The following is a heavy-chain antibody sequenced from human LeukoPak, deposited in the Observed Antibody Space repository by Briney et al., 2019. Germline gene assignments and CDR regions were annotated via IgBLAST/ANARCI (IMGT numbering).Heavy chain of an antibody. CDR3: ARDGYYDSSGLDY. V-gene: IGHV4-39*07. CDR1: GGSISSYY. CDR2: IYYSGST. J-gene: IGHJ4*02. Sequence: SETLSLTCTVSGGSISSYYWGWIRQPPGKGLEWIGSIYYSGSTYYNPSLKSRVTISVDTSKNQFSLKLSSVTAADTAVYYCARDGYYDSSGLDYWGQGTLVTVSS. D-gene: IGHD3-22*01.